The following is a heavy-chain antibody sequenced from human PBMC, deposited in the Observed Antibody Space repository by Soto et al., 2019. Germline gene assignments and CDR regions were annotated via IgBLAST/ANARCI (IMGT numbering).Heavy chain of an antibody. CDR2: IYPGDSDT. V-gene: IGHV5-51*01. D-gene: IGHD1-26*01. CDR1: GYSFTSYW. Sequence: LGESLKISCKGSGYSFTSYWIGWVRQMPGKGQEWMGIIYPGDSDTRYRPSFQGQVTISADKSISTAYLQWSSLKASDTAMYYCARELLRAFDIWGQGTMVTVSS. J-gene: IGHJ3*02. CDR3: ARELLRAFDI.